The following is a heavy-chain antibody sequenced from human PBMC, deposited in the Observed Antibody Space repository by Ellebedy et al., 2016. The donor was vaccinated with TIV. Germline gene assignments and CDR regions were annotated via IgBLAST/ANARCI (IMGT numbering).Heavy chain of an antibody. CDR3: VRVEGEF. Sequence: PGGSLRLSCAASGFTFRTYWMHWVRQAPGKGLGRVSRINVEGTNTGYANSVKGRCTVSRDNAKNTLDPQMITLRDEDTGVYYCVRVEGEFWGQGTLVTVSS. V-gene: IGHV3-74*01. CDR2: INVEGTNT. CDR1: GFTFRTYW. J-gene: IGHJ4*02. D-gene: IGHD3-16*01.